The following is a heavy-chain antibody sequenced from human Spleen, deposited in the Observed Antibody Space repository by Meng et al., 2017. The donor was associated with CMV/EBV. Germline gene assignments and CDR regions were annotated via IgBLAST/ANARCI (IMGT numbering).Heavy chain of an antibody. CDR1: GFTFSDYT. J-gene: IGHJ4*02. D-gene: IGHD2-15*01. CDR3: TRYATPDYYFDY. Sequence: ASGFTFSDYTLHWVRQASGKGLEWVGHIRGKANNFATAYGVSVKGRFTISRDDSKNTAYLQMNSLKAEDTAVYYCTRYATPDYYFDYWGQGSLVTVSS. CDR2: IRGKANNFAT. V-gene: IGHV3-73*01.